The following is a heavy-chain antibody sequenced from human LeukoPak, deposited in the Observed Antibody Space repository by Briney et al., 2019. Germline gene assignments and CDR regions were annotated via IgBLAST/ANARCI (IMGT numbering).Heavy chain of an antibody. CDR2: INPNSGGT. V-gene: IGHV1-2*02. D-gene: IGHD6-13*01. CDR1: GYTFTGYY. Sequence: ASVKVSCKASGYTFTGYYMHWVRQAPGQGLEWMGWINPNSGGTNYAQKFQGRVTMTRDTSISTAYMELSRLRSDDTAVYYCAKDYVVEQQLVQAFDYWGQGTLVTVSS. J-gene: IGHJ4*02. CDR3: AKDYVVEQQLVQAFDY.